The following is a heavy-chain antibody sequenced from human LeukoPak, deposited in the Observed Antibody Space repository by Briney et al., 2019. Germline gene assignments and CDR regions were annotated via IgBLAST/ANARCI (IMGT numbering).Heavy chain of an antibody. J-gene: IGHJ4*02. Sequence: GRSLRLSCAASGFTFSSYGMHWVRQAPGKGLEWVAVISYDGSNKYYADSVKGRFTISRDNSKNTLYLQMNSLRAEDTAVYYCARIPAVIDYFDYWGQGALVTVS. CDR3: ARIPAVIDYFDY. D-gene: IGHD2-2*01. CDR2: ISYDGSNK. V-gene: IGHV3-30*03. CDR1: GFTFSSYG.